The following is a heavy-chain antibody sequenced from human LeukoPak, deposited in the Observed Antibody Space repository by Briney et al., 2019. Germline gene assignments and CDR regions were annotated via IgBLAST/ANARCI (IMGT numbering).Heavy chain of an antibody. V-gene: IGHV3-11*04. CDR2: ISSSGSTI. D-gene: IGHD3-3*01. J-gene: IGHJ4*02. CDR3: ARAYYDFWSGYYPRFDY. Sequence: GGSLRLSCAASGFTFSDYYMSWIRQAPGKGLEWVSYISSSGSTIYYADSEKGRFTISRDNAKNSLYLQMNSLRAEDTAVYYCARAYYDFWSGYYPRFDYWGQGTLVTVSS. CDR1: GFTFSDYY.